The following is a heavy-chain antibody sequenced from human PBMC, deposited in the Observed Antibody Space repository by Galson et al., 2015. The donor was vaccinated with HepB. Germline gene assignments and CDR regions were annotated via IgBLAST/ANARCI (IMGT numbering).Heavy chain of an antibody. CDR1: GLIFSNYA. D-gene: IGHD3-3*01. CDR3: ARVHVRDYNFWRGEYMHCFDY. Sequence: SLRLSCAASGLIFSNYAIHWVRQAPGKGLEWVAVISFDGSNKHYADSVKGRFTISRDNSRNTLYLQMNSLRAEDTAVYYCARVHVRDYNFWRGEYMHCFDYWGQGTLVTVSS. J-gene: IGHJ4*02. CDR2: ISFDGSNK. V-gene: IGHV3-30-3*01.